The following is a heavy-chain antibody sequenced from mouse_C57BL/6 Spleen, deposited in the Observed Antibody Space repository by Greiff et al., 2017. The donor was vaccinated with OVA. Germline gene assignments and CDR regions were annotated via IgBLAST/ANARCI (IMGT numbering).Heavy chain of an antibody. CDR3: GREGRDPDGFDD. CDR1: GYAFSSYW. D-gene: IGHD2-13*01. J-gene: IGHJ1*03. V-gene: IGHV1-80*01. CDR2: IYPGDGDT. Sequence: VQLQQSGAELVQPGASVKISCKASGYAFSSYWMNWVKQRPGKGLEWIGQIYPGDGDTNYNGKFKGKATLTADKSSSTAYMQLSSLTSEDSAVFYDGREGRDPDGFDDWGKGTTVTVSA.